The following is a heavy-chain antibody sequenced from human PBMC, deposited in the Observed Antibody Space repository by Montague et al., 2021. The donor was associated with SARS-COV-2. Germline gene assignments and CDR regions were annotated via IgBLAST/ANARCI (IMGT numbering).Heavy chain of an antibody. J-gene: IGHJ2*01. V-gene: IGHV3-21*01. CDR1: GFTFSSYS. CDR3: ARVSKVRGVIITWHFDL. CDR2: ISSSSSYI. Sequence: SLRLSCAASGFTFSSYSMNWVRQAPGKGLEWVSSISSSSSYIYYADSVKGRFTISRDNAKNSLYLQTNSLRAEDTAVYYCARVSKVRGVIITWHFDLWGRGTLVTVSS. D-gene: IGHD3-10*01.